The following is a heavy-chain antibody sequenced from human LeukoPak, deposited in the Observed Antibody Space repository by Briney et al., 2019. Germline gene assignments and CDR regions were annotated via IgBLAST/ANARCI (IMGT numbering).Heavy chain of an antibody. Sequence: AGGSLRLSCTASGFTFGDYAMSWVRQAPGKGLEWVGFIRSKAYGGTTEYAASVKGRFTISRDDSKSIAHLQMNSLKTEDTAVYYCTRVGYCSGGSCYSFAFDIWGQGTMVTVSS. D-gene: IGHD2-15*01. J-gene: IGHJ3*02. CDR3: TRVGYCSGGSCYSFAFDI. CDR1: GFTFGDYA. V-gene: IGHV3-49*04. CDR2: IRSKAYGGTT.